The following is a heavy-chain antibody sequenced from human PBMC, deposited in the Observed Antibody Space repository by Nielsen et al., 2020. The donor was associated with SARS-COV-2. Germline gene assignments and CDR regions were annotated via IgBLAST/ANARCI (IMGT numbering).Heavy chain of an antibody. CDR3: ARGPPMVRGVTTRPPPDY. V-gene: IGHV1-3*01. CDR1: GYTFTSYA. J-gene: IGHJ4*02. CDR2: INAGNGNT. D-gene: IGHD3-10*01. Sequence: ASVKVSCKASGYTFTSYAMHWVRQAPGQRLEWMGWINAGNGNTKYSQKFQGRVTITRDTSASTAYMELSSLRSEDTAVYYCARGPPMVRGVTTRPPPDYWGQGTLVTVSS.